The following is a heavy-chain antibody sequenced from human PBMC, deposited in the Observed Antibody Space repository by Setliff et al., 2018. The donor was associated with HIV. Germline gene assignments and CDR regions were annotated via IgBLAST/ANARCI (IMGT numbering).Heavy chain of an antibody. V-gene: IGHV3-21*01. CDR2: ISIGSGGAI. CDR3: ARFRLYHYSNKVDY. D-gene: IGHD4-4*01. CDR1: GFTFTTYA. J-gene: IGHJ4*02. Sequence: PGGSLRLSCAASGFTFTTYAMGWVRQAPGRGLEWVSSISIGSGGAIDYADSVQGRFTISRDNSKNSLYLQMNSLRAEDTAVYYCARFRLYHYSNKVDYWGQGTLVTVSS.